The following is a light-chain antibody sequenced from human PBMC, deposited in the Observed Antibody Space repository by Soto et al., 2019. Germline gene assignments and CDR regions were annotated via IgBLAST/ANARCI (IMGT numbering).Light chain of an antibody. J-gene: IGKJ5*01. CDR3: QQYGSSPPIT. CDR2: ATS. V-gene: IGKV3-20*01. Sequence: EIVLTQSPGALSLSPGERATLSCRASQSVSSGYLAWYQQKPGQAPRLLIFATSHRATGIPDRFSGSGSGTDFTLTISRLEPEDVAVYYCQQYGSSPPITFGQGTRLESK. CDR1: QSVSSGY.